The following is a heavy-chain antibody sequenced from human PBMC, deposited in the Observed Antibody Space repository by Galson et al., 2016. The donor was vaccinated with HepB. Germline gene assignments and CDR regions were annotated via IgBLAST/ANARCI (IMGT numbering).Heavy chain of an antibody. CDR1: GYNFTNYW. J-gene: IGHJ3*02. CDR2: NHPRDSGT. V-gene: IGHV5-51*01. CDR3: ARRMGPYSGAFDI. D-gene: IGHD2-21*01. Sequence: QSGAEVKKPGESLTISCKGSGYNFTNYWIGWVRQMPGNGLEWMGSNHPRDSGTRYSPSFQGQVTMSVDKSIITAYLQWSSLKASDTAMYYCARRMGPYSGAFDIWGQGTMVIVSS.